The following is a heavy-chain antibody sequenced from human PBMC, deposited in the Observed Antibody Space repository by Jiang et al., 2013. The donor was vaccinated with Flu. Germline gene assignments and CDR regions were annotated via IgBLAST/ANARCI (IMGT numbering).Heavy chain of an antibody. V-gene: IGHV7-4-1*02. J-gene: IGHJ4*02. Sequence: VRQAPGQGLEWMGWINTNTGNPTYAQGFTGRFVFSLDTSVSTAYLQINTLKGEDTAVYYCARESIAALVDYWGQGTLVTVSS. D-gene: IGHD6-13*01. CDR3: ARESIAALVDY. CDR2: INTNTGNP.